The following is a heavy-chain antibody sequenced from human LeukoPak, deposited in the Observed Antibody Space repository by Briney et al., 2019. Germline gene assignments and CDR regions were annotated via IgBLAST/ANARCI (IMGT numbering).Heavy chain of an antibody. V-gene: IGHV3-48*01. CDR3: ARGHEDGASDFDY. D-gene: IGHD1-26*01. CDR1: GFTFSSYS. CDR2: ISSSSSTI. J-gene: IGHJ4*02. Sequence: PGGSLRLSCAASGFTFSSYSMNWVRQAPGKGLEWVSYISSSSSTIYYADSVKGRFTIPRDNAKNSLYLQMNSLRAEDTAVYYCARGHEDGASDFDYWGQGTLVTVSS.